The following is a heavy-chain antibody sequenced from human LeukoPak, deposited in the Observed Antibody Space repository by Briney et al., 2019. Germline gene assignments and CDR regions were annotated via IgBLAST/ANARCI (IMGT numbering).Heavy chain of an antibody. J-gene: IGHJ6*02. V-gene: IGHV4-59*12. D-gene: IGHD6-13*01. CDR2: IYYSGST. CDR1: GASISSYY. Sequence: SETLSLTCTVSGASISSYYWSWIRQPPGKGLEWIGYIYYSGSTNYNPSLKSRVTISVDKSKNQFSLKLSSVTAADTAVYYCARDKAAAGYYYGMDVWGQGTTVTVSS. CDR3: ARDKAAAGYYYGMDV.